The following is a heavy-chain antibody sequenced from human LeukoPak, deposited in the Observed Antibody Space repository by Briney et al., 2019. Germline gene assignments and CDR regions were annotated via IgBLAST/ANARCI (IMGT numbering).Heavy chain of an antibody. J-gene: IGHJ4*02. Sequence: PGGSLRLSCAASGFTFSNYAMHWVRQAPGKGLEYVSAISSNGGSTYYANSVKGRFTISRDNSKNTLYLQMGNLRAEDMAVYYCARDLRLKELAYCGGDCLDYWGQGTLVTVSS. CDR3: ARDLRLKELAYCGGDCLDY. CDR1: GFTFSNYA. CDR2: ISSNGGST. D-gene: IGHD2-21*02. V-gene: IGHV3-64*01.